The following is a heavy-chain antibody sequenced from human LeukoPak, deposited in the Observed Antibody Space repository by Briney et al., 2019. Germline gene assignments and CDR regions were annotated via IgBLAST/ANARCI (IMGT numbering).Heavy chain of an antibody. V-gene: IGHV3-53*01. J-gene: IGHJ4*02. CDR3: AKCGNSGCHLIDY. Sequence: GGSLRLSCAASGFTVSNKYMSCVRQAPGKGLEWVSLIYSDGNTYYADSVKGRFTISRDNSKNTLYLQMNSLRAEDTAVYYCAKCGNSGCHLIDYWGQGTLVTVSS. CDR2: IYSDGNT. D-gene: IGHD5-12*01. CDR1: GFTVSNKY.